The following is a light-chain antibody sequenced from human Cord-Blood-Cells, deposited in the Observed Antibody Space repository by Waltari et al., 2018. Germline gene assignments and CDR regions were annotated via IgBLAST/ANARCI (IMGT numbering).Light chain of an antibody. CDR3: CSYAGSNTYWV. Sequence: QSALTQPASVSGSPGQSITISCTGTSSDVGSYNLVPWYQQHPGKAPKLMIYEGSKRPSGVSNRFSGSKSGNTASLTISGLQAEDEADYYCCSYAGSNTYWVFGGGTKLTVL. J-gene: IGLJ3*02. CDR2: EGS. CDR1: SSDVGSYNL. V-gene: IGLV2-23*01.